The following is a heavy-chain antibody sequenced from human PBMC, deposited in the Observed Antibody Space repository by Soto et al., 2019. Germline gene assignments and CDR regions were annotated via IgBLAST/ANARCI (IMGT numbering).Heavy chain of an antibody. CDR1: GGSISSGGYY. J-gene: IGHJ4*02. V-gene: IGHV4-31*03. CDR2: IYYSGST. D-gene: IGHD3-9*01. Sequence: SETLSLTCTVSGGSISSGGYYWSWIRQHPGKGLEWIGYIYYSGSTYYNPSLKSRVTISVDTSKNQFSLKLSSVTAADTAVYYCARAHLRYFDWLLFPPPGYYFDYWGQGTLVTVSS. CDR3: ARAHLRYFDWLLFPPPGYYFDY.